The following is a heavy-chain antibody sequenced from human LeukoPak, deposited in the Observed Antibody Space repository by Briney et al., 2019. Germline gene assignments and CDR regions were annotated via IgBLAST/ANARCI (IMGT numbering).Heavy chain of an antibody. D-gene: IGHD1-26*01. CDR3: ARDPEWELRDAFDI. Sequence: SATLSLTCTVSVGSISSGSYYWSSIRQPAGKGLEWIGLIYTSGSTTYNPSLKSRVSISVDTPKHQFYLKLRSVTAADTAVYYCARDPEWELRDAFDIWGQGTMVTVSS. J-gene: IGHJ3*02. CDR1: VGSISSGSYY. CDR2: IYTSGST. V-gene: IGHV4-61*02.